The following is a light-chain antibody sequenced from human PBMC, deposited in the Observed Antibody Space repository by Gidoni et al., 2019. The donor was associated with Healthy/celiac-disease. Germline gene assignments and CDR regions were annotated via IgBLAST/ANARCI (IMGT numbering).Light chain of an antibody. V-gene: IGKV1-6*01. J-gene: IGKJ1*01. CDR2: AAS. CDR1: QGIRND. Sequence: AIQMTQSPSSLSASVGDRVTITCRASQGIRNDLGWYQQKPGKAPKLLIYAASSLQSGVPSRFSGSGSGTDFTLTSSSLQPEDFATYYCLQDYNYPWTFGQXTKVEI. CDR3: LQDYNYPWT.